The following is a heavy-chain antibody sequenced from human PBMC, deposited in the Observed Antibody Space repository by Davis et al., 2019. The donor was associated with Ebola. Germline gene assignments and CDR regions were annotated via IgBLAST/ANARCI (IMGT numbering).Heavy chain of an antibody. CDR1: GYTFTSYY. V-gene: IGHV1-46*01. CDR2: INPSGGST. Sequence: AASVKVSCKASGYTFTSYYIHWVRQAPGQGLEWMGIINPSGGSTSYAQKFQGRVTMTRDTSTSTVYMELSSLRSEDTAVYYCARGQVLRELISAFDYWGQGTLVTVSS. CDR3: ARGQVLRELISAFDY. D-gene: IGHD1-26*01. J-gene: IGHJ4*02.